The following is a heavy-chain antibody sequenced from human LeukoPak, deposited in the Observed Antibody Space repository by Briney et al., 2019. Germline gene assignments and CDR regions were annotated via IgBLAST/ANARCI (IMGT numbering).Heavy chain of an antibody. CDR1: GGSISSSSYY. Sequence: SETLSLTCTVSGGSISSSSYYWGWIRQPPGKGLEWIGSIYYSGSTYYNPSLKSRVTISVDTSKNQFSLKLSSVTAADTAVYYCATESYYFDCWGQGTLVTVSS. CDR2: IYYSGST. J-gene: IGHJ4*02. CDR3: ATESYYFDC. V-gene: IGHV4-39*01.